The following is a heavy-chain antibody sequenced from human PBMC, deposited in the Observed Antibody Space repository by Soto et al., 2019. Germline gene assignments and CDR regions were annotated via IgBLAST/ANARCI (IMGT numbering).Heavy chain of an antibody. Sequence: ASVKVSCKASGYTFPNYYIHWVRQAPGQGLEWMGWINAGNGNTKYSQKFQGRVTITRDTSASTAYMELSSLRSEDTAVYYCARDRDSGYDLGWFDPWGQGTLVTVSS. D-gene: IGHD5-12*01. CDR2: INAGNGNT. CDR3: ARDRDSGYDLGWFDP. V-gene: IGHV1-3*01. CDR1: GYTFPNYY. J-gene: IGHJ5*02.